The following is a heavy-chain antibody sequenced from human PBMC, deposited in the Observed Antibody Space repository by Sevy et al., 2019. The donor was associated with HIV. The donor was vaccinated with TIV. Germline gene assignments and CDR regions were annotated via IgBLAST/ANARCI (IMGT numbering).Heavy chain of an antibody. J-gene: IGHJ4*02. V-gene: IGHV3-30*02. CDR3: AKDRSYYACTVHL. CDR2: IRFAGSEK. CDR1: GFPFNNYA. D-gene: IGHD3-10*01. Sequence: GGSLRLSCEASGFPFNNYAMQWVRQAPGKGLEWVAFIRFAGSEKYYADSVKGRFTISRDNSKNTLFLQMTRLKTEDTAVYYCAKDRSYYACTVHLWGQGALVTVSS.